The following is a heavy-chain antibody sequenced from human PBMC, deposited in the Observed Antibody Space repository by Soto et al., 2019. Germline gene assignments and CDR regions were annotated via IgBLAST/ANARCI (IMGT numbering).Heavy chain of an antibody. Sequence: ASVKVSCKASGYTFTSYGISWVRQAPGQGLEWMGWISAYNGNTNYAQKLQGRVTMTTDTSTSTAYMELRSLRSDDTAVYYCARASKPLYRRGWYELDYWGQGTLVTGSS. CDR3: ARASKPLYRRGWYELDY. J-gene: IGHJ4*02. V-gene: IGHV1-18*01. D-gene: IGHD6-19*01. CDR2: ISAYNGNT. CDR1: GYTFTSYG.